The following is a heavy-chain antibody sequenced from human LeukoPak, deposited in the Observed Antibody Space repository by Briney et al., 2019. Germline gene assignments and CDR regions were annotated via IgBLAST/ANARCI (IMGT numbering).Heavy chain of an antibody. CDR1: GYTFTSYG. V-gene: IGHV1-18*01. CDR3: ARDKISLVLWVAAAGTMIFDY. J-gene: IGHJ4*02. Sequence: ASVKVSCKASGYTFTSYGISWVRQAPGQGLEWMGWISAYNGNTNYAQKLQGRVTMTTDTSTSTAYMELRSLRSDDTAVYYCARDKISLVLWVAAAGTMIFDYWGQGTLVTVSP. CDR2: ISAYNGNT. D-gene: IGHD6-13*01.